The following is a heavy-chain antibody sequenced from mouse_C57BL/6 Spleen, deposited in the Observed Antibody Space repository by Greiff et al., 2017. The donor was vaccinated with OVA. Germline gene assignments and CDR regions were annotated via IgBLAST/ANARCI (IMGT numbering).Heavy chain of an antibody. CDR1: GYTFTSYW. V-gene: IGHV1-69*01. CDR2: IDPSDSYT. D-gene: IGHD1-1*01. J-gene: IGHJ2*01. CDR3: ARWGYGSSPFDY. Sequence: QVQLKQPGAELVMPGASVKLSCKASGYTFTSYWMHWVKQRPGQGLEWIGEIDPSDSYTNYNQKFKGKSTLTVDKSSSTAYMQLSSLTSEDSAVYYCARWGYGSSPFDYWGQGTTLTVSS.